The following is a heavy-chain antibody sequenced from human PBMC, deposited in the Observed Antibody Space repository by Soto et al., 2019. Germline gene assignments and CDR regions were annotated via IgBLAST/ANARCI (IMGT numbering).Heavy chain of an antibody. D-gene: IGHD3-16*01. J-gene: IGHJ4*02. V-gene: IGHV3-66*01. Sequence: EVQLVESGGGLVQPGGSLRLSCAASGFTVSTKYMSWVRQAPGKGLEWVSVIYSGGSTFYADSERGRFTISRDNSKNTVNLQMHSLRAEDTAVYYCARDPWAADYWGQGTLVTVSS. CDR3: ARDPWAADY. CDR2: IYSGGST. CDR1: GFTVSTKY.